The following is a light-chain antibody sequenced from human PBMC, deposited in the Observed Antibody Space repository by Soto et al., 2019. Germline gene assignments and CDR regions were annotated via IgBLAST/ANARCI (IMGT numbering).Light chain of an antibody. J-gene: IGLJ7*01. CDR2: LNSDGSH. CDR1: SGHSSYG. Sequence: QLVLTQSPSASASLGASVKLTCTLSSGHSSYGIAWHQQQPEKGPRYLMKLNSDGSHSKGDGIPDRFSGSSSGAERYLTISSLRSEDEADYYCQTWGTGIPVFGGGTQLTVL. V-gene: IGLV4-69*01. CDR3: QTWGTGIPV.